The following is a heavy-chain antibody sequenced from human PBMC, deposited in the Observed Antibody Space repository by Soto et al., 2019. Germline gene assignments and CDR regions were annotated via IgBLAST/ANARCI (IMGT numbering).Heavy chain of an antibody. Sequence: SETLSLTCTVSGGSISSSSYYWGWIRQPPGKGLEWIGSIYYSGSTYYNPSLKSRVTISVDTSKNQFSLKLSSVTAADTAVYYCARLYDFWSGYLDPWGQGTLVTVS. CDR2: IYYSGST. V-gene: IGHV4-39*07. J-gene: IGHJ5*02. CDR3: ARLYDFWSGYLDP. CDR1: GGSISSSSYY. D-gene: IGHD3-3*01.